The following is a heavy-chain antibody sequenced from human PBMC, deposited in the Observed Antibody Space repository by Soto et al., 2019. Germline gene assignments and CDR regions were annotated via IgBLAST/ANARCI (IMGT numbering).Heavy chain of an antibody. CDR3: ARPKKDNLTDSYTNWFEP. Sequence: QVQLVQSGAEVKKPGASVKVSCKASGYTFTNYGISWVRQAPGQGLEWMGWISAYNGNTDHAQKYQGRVTMTTDTTTSTAYMELRRLRTDDTAVYYCARPKKDNLTDSYTNWFEPWGQGTLVPVSS. CDR2: ISAYNGNT. D-gene: IGHD3-9*01. V-gene: IGHV1-18*01. CDR1: GYTFTNYG. J-gene: IGHJ5*02.